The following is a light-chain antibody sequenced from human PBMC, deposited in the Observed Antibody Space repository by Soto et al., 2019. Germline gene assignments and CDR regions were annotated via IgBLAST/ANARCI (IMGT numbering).Light chain of an antibody. CDR1: SSDVGGYNY. J-gene: IGLJ1*01. Sequence: QSALTQPRSVSGSPGQSVTISCTGTSSDVGGYNYVSWYQQHPGKAPKLMIYDVNKRPSGVPDRFSGSKSGNTASLTISGLQAEDEADYYCCSYAGSYPFVFGTGTKLTVI. CDR3: CSYAGSYPFV. CDR2: DVN. V-gene: IGLV2-11*01.